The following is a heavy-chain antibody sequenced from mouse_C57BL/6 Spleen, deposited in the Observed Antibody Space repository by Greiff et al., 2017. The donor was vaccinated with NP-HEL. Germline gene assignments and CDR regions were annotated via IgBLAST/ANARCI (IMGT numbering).Heavy chain of an antibody. V-gene: IGHV1-22*01. CDR1: GYTFTDYY. Sequence: EVQLQQSGPELVKPGASVKMSCKASGYTFTDYYMPWVKQSHGQSLEWIGYINPNNGGTSYNQKFKGKATLTVNKSSSTAYMELRSLTSEDSAVYYCEGRAYYGDSLDWFAYWGQGTLVTVSA. D-gene: IGHD2-13*01. CDR3: EGRAYYGDSLDWFAY. CDR2: INPNNGGT. J-gene: IGHJ3*01.